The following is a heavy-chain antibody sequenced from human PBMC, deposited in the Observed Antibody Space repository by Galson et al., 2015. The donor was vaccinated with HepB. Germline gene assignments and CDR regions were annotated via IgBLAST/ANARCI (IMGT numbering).Heavy chain of an antibody. D-gene: IGHD2-15*01. CDR2: ISGYSRNT. V-gene: IGHV1-18*01. CDR3: ARGALVVVVDATQNNWFAP. Sequence: SVKVSCKASGYTFSTYSITWVRQAPGHGLEWMGWISGYSRNTNYAQNFQGRVTMTTDTSTSTAYMELRSLRSDDTAVYYCARGALVVVVDATQNNWFAPWGQGTLITVSS. J-gene: IGHJ5*02. CDR1: GYTFSTYS.